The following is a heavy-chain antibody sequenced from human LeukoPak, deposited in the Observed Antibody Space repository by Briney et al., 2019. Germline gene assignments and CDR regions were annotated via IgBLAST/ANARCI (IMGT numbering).Heavy chain of an antibody. CDR3: AKDLGSGWYKGPLGEGFFDY. CDR1: GFTFSSYG. D-gene: IGHD6-19*01. J-gene: IGHJ4*02. Sequence: PGGSLRLSCAASGFTFSSYGMHWVRQAPGKGLEWVAFIRYDGSNKYYADSVKGRFTISRDNSKNTLYLQMNSLRAEDTAVYYCAKDLGSGWYKGPLGEGFFDYWGQGTLVTVSS. CDR2: IRYDGSNK. V-gene: IGHV3-30*02.